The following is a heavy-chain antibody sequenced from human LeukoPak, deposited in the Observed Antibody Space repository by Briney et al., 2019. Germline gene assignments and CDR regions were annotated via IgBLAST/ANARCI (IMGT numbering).Heavy chain of an antibody. CDR3: ARDGGNSAYNYFDY. D-gene: IGHD3-16*01. V-gene: IGHV3-48*04. Sequence: PGGSLRLSCAASGFTFSSYSMNWVRQAPGKGLEWVSYISSSSSTIYSADSVKGRLTISRDNAKNSLYLQMNSLRAEDTAVYFCARDGGNSAYNYFDYWGQGTLVTVSS. CDR1: GFTFSSYS. J-gene: IGHJ4*02. CDR2: ISSSSSTI.